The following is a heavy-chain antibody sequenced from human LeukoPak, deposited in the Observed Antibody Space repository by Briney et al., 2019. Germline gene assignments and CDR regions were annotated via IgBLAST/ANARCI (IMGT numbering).Heavy chain of an antibody. CDR1: GLTFSNYG. V-gene: IGHV3-30*02. J-gene: IGHJ4*02. CDR2: IRYDGRNK. CDR3: AKGGSNNWSFDN. D-gene: IGHD1-1*01. Sequence: PGGSLRLSCAAAGLTFSNYGMHRVRQAPGKGLQWVAYIRYDGRNKYSADSVKGRFTIYRDNSKSTLYLQMNSLRPEDTAVYYCAKGGSNNWSFDNWGQGTLVTVSS.